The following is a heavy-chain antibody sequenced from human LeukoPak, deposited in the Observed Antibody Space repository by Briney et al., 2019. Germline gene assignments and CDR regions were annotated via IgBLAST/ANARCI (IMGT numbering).Heavy chain of an antibody. V-gene: IGHV3-53*01. CDR1: GFTVNSNY. Sequence: PGGSLRLSCAASGFTVNSNYMNWVRQAPGKGLEWVSLIYGGGTTYYADSVKARFTISRDNSKNTLYLQMNSLRAEDTAVYFCARDPYGSGAFGIWGQGTMVTVSS. CDR3: ARDPYGSGAFGI. CDR2: IYGGGTT. D-gene: IGHD3-10*01. J-gene: IGHJ3*02.